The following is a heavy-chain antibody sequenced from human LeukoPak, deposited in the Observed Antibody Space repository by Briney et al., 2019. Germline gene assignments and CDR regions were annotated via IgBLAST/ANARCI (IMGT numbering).Heavy chain of an antibody. J-gene: IGHJ4*02. V-gene: IGHV5-51*01. CDR2: IYPGDSDT. CDR1: VFSFTNYW. CDR3: ARRGGGSTGGFYFDY. D-gene: IGHD1-1*01. Sequence: GESLKISCKASVFSFTNYWIAWVRQTPGQGLEWMGSIYPGDSDTRYNPSFQGQVTISADKSIKTAYLQWSSLKASDTAIYYCARRGGGSTGGFYFDYWGQGSLVTVSS.